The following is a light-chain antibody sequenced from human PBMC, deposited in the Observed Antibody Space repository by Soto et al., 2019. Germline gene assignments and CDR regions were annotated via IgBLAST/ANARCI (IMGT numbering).Light chain of an antibody. CDR2: DVS. CDR3: SSYRNNSTNLV. CDR1: SSDVGGYDF. J-gene: IGLJ2*01. Sequence: QSALTQPASVSGSPGQSITISCTGTSSDVGGYDFVSWYQQHPGKAPKLMIYDVSNRPSGVSNRFSGSKSGNTASLTISGLQAEDESDYYCSSYRNNSTNLVFGGGTQLTVL. V-gene: IGLV2-14*03.